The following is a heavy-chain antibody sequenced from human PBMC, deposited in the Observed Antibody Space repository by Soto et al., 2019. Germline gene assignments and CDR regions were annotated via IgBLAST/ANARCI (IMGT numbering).Heavy chain of an antibody. V-gene: IGHV1-46*03. CDR2: ISPSSGGT. D-gene: IGHD6-13*01. J-gene: IGHJ3*01. CDR3: TTSIITTAGTDAFDL. Sequence: QVQLVQSGAEVKKPGASVRVSCKASGYTFTSYYIHWVRQAPGQGPEWMGMISPSSGGTDYAQKFQGRVTMTRDTSTSTVYMELSSLSSEDTAVYFCTTSIITTAGTDAFDLWGQGTLVTVSS. CDR1: GYTFTSYY.